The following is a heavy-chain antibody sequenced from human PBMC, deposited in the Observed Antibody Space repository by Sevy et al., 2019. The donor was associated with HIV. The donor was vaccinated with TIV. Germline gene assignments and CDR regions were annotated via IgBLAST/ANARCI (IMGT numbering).Heavy chain of an antibody. J-gene: IGHJ3*01. CDR2: INTGNGNK. CDR1: GYTFTSQP. V-gene: IGHV1-3*04. CDR3: TRDREGPTPKAFDV. Sequence: ASVKVSCKASGYTFTSQPIHWVRQAPRQGLEWMAWINTGNGNKKYAKKFQDRVTITSDTSARTAYMELTNLRSEDTAVYYCTRDREGPTPKAFDVWGQGTMVTVSS.